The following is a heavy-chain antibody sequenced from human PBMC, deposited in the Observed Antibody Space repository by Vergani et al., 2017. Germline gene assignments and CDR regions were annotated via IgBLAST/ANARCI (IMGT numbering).Heavy chain of an antibody. CDR2: IYYDGSKK. Sequence: QVQLVESGGGVVQPGRSLRLSCTSSGFTFSTYAMHWVRQAPGKGLEWVAIIYYDGSKKYYADSVKGRFTISRDNSRNTLDLLMSSLRAEDTAIYYCVREGAYCGSTNCLNPSSVYDYHMYVWGEGTTVTVSS. CDR3: VREGAYCGSTNCLNPSSVYDYHMYV. V-gene: IGHV3-33*01. D-gene: IGHD2-21*01. J-gene: IGHJ6*03. CDR1: GFTFSTYA.